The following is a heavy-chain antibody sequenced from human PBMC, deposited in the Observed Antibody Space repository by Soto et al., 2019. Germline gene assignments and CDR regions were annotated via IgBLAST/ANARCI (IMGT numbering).Heavy chain of an antibody. CDR3: ARGRKQQLVRFDY. V-gene: IGHV4-59*01. D-gene: IGHD6-13*01. Sequence: QVQLQESGPGLVKPSETLSLTCTVSGGSISSYYWSWIRQPPGKGLEWIGYIYYSGSTNYNPSLKRRVTISVDTAKNQFSLKLSSVPAADTAVYYCARGRKQQLVRFDYWGQGTLVTVSS. J-gene: IGHJ4*02. CDR2: IYYSGST. CDR1: GGSISSYY.